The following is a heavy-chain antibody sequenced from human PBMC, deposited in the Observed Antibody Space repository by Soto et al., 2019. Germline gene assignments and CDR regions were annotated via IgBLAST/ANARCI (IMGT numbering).Heavy chain of an antibody. J-gene: IGHJ5*02. D-gene: IGHD6-19*01. CDR3: ARDPRYIAVAGSDWFDP. V-gene: IGHV1-18*01. CDR2: ISAYNGNT. Sequence: QVQLVQSGAEVKKPGASVKVSCKASGYTFTSYGISWVRQAPGQGLEWMGWISAYNGNTNYAQKLQGRVTMTTDTATSTAYMELRSLRSDDTAVYYCARDPRYIAVAGSDWFDPWGQGTLVTVSS. CDR1: GYTFTSYG.